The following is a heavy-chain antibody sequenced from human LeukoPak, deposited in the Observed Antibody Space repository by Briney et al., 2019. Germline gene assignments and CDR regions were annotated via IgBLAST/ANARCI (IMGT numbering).Heavy chain of an antibody. Sequence: GRSLRLSCAASGFTFDDYAMHWVRHVPGKGLEWVSGISWNSGSTGYAGSVKGRFTMSRDNTKNSLYLQMNSLTPDDTALYYCVRGNFGPAQWFDPWGQGTLVTVSS. CDR1: GFTFDDYA. V-gene: IGHV3-9*01. D-gene: IGHD3/OR15-3a*01. J-gene: IGHJ5*02. CDR3: VRGNFGPAQWFDP. CDR2: ISWNSGST.